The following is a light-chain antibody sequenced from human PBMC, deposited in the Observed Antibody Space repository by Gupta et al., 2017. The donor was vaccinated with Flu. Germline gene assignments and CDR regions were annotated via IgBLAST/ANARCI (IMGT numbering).Light chain of an antibody. CDR1: NIENKK. CDR2: DNG. V-gene: IGLV3-21*03. Sequence: SYVLTQPPSVSVAPGKPARITCGGDNIENKKVHWYQHKPGQAPVLVVYDNGDRPSGIPERFSGSNSGNTATLTITRVEAGDEADYYCQVWDTGSDHVVFGGGTEVTVL. CDR3: QVWDTGSDHVV. J-gene: IGLJ2*01.